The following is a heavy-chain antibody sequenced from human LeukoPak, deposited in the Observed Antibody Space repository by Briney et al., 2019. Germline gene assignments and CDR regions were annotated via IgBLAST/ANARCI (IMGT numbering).Heavy chain of an antibody. J-gene: IGHJ4*02. D-gene: IGHD4-11*01. CDR3: AVLQPPIDY. Sequence: PGGSLRLSCAASGFTFDDYAMHWVRQAPGKGLEWVSGISWNSGSIGYADSVKGRFTISRDNAKNSLYLQMNSLRAEDTAVYYCAVLQPPIDYWGQGTLVTVSS. CDR1: GFTFDDYA. V-gene: IGHV3-9*01. CDR2: ISWNSGSI.